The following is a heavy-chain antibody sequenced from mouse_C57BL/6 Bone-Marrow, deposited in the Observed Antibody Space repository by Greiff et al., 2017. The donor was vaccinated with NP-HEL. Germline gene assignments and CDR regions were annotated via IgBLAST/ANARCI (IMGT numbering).Heavy chain of an antibody. Sequence: EVQRVESGGGLVKPGGSLKLSCAASGFTFSDYGMHWVRQAPEKGLEWVAYISSGSSTIYYADTVKGRFTISRDNAKNTLFLPMTSQRSEDTAMYYCARRLRPYWYFDVCGTGTTVTVSS. J-gene: IGHJ1*03. CDR1: GFTFSDYG. CDR3: ARRLRPYWYFDV. V-gene: IGHV5-17*01. D-gene: IGHD2-2*01. CDR2: ISSGSSTI.